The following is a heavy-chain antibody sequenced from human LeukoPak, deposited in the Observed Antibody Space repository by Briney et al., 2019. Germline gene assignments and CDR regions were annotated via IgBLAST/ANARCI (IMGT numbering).Heavy chain of an antibody. CDR2: INHSGST. J-gene: IGHJ4*02. V-gene: IGHV4-34*01. D-gene: IGHD6-6*01. Sequence: SETLSLTCAVYGGSFSGYYWSWIRQPPGKGLEWIGEINHSGSTNYNPSLKSRVTISVDTTKNQFSLKLSSVTAADTAVYYCARGLIAARPGYWGQGTLVTVSS. CDR1: GGSFSGYY. CDR3: ARGLIAARPGY.